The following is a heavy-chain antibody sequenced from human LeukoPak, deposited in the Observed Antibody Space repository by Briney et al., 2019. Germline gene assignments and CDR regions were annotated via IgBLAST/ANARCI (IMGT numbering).Heavy chain of an antibody. Sequence: PSETLSLTCTVSGGSISSGDYYWSWIRQPPGKGLEWIGYTYYSGSTYHNPFLKSRVTISVDTSKNQFSLKLSSVTAADTAVYYCARSHTGYDSGWYVLDYWGQGTLVTVSS. V-gene: IGHV4-30-4*01. CDR3: ARSHTGYDSGWYVLDY. CDR1: GGSISSGDYY. CDR2: TYYSGST. D-gene: IGHD6-19*01. J-gene: IGHJ4*02.